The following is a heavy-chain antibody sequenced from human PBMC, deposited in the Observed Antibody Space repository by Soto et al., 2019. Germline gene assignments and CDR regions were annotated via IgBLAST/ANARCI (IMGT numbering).Heavy chain of an antibody. V-gene: IGHV3-11*01. CDR3: ARDDYTFGVY. Sequence: GGSLRLSCAASGFSFRDYFMSWIRQAPGKGLEWVSYIGPYSNTIYYADSVKGRFTISRDDATNSLYLHMNSLTTEDTAVYYCARDDYTFGVYWGQGTPVTVSS. D-gene: IGHD3-16*01. J-gene: IGHJ4*02. CDR1: GFSFRDYF. CDR2: IGPYSNTI.